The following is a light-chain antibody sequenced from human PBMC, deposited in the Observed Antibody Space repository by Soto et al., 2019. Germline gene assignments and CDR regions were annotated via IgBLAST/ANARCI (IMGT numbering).Light chain of an antibody. CDR2: AAS. J-gene: IGKJ4*01. Sequence: EIVLTQSPGTLSLSPGERATLSCRASQSVRSSYLTWYQQKPGQAPRLLIYAASTRATGFPARFSGSGSGTEFTLTISSLQSEDFAVYYCQQYKDWPLTFGGGTKVDIK. V-gene: IGKV3-15*01. CDR3: QQYKDWPLT. CDR1: QSVRSSY.